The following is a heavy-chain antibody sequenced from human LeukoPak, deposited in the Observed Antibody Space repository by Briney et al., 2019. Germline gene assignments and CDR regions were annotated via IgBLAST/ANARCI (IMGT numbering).Heavy chain of an antibody. CDR1: GGSISSGDYY. CDR3: ARALTDGAFDI. Sequence: SQTLSLTCTVSGGSISSGDYYWSWIRQPPGKGLEWIGYIYYSGSTYYNPSLKNRVTISVDTSKNQFSLKLSSVTAADTAVYYCARALTDGAFDIWGQGTMVTVSS. D-gene: IGHD2-8*02. J-gene: IGHJ3*02. V-gene: IGHV4-30-4*08. CDR2: IYYSGST.